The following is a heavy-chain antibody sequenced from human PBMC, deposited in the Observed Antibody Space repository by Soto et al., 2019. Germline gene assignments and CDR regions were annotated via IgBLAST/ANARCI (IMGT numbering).Heavy chain of an antibody. D-gene: IGHD2-2*01. CDR3: ARHDVCSTPICHNWFDP. Sequence: PGESLKISCKASGYSFTNYWIGWVRQMPGKGLEWMGSIYPAYSDTRYSPSFQGQVTISADKSISTAYLQWSSLKASDTAMYYCARHDVCSTPICHNWFDPWGQGTLVTAPQ. CDR2: IYPAYSDT. J-gene: IGHJ5*02. V-gene: IGHV5-51*01. CDR1: GYSFTNYW.